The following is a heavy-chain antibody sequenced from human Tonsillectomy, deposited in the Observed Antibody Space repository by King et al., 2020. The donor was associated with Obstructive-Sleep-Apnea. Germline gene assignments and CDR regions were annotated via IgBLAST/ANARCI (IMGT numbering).Heavy chain of an antibody. CDR2: IYYSGTT. Sequence: LPLQESGPGLVKPSETLSLTCTVSGGSINNSNYYWAWIRQPPGKGLEWLGTIYYSGTTYYNPSLKRRVTISVDTSKSQFSLKLSSVTAADTAVYYCARAPSLRYSGAFDIWGQGTVVTVSS. CDR3: ARAPSLRYSGAFDI. V-gene: IGHV4-39*07. CDR1: GGSINNSNYY. D-gene: IGHD3-9*01. J-gene: IGHJ3*02.